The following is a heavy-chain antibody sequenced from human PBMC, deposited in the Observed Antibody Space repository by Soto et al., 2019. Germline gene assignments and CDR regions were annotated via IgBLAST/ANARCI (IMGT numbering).Heavy chain of an antibody. CDR3: ATVRHTYSYYYGPSYYFDY. D-gene: IGHD3-10*01. J-gene: IGHJ4*02. Sequence: GASVKLSCKVSGDTLTELSMHWVRQAPGKGLEWMGGFDPEDGETIYAQKFQGRVTMTEDTSTDTAYMELSSLRSEDTAVYYCATVRHTYSYYYGPSYYFDYWGQGTLVTVSS. CDR1: GDTLTELS. V-gene: IGHV1-24*01. CDR2: FDPEDGET.